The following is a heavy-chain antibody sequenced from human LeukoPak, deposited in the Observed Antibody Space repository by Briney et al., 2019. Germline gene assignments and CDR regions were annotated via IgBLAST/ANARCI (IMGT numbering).Heavy chain of an antibody. CDR1: GGSIGSYY. J-gene: IGHJ5*02. V-gene: IGHV4-59*08. CDR3: ARHSPFYDYVSWFDP. Sequence: SETLSLTCTVSGGSIGSYYWSWIRQPPGKGLEWIAYIYSSGHTNYNPSLKSRVTMSLDTSKNQFSLKLSSVTAADTAVYYCARHSPFYDYVSWFDPWGQGTLVTVSS. CDR2: IYSSGHT. D-gene: IGHD3-16*01.